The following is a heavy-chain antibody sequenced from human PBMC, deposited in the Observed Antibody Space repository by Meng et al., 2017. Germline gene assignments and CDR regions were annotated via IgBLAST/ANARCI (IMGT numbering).Heavy chain of an antibody. D-gene: IGHD4-17*01. CDR2: IVYSGST. CDR3: VRDVGGDYETLFDY. Sequence: VQLQESGPGLVRPSETLSLTCTVSGGSVGSGNYYWSWIRQPPGKGLEWIGYIVYSGSTTYNPSLKTRVTISVDTSKNQFSLKLTSVTAADTAVYFCVRDVGGDYETLFDYWGQGTLVTVSS. CDR1: GGSVGSGNYY. J-gene: IGHJ4*02. V-gene: IGHV4-61*01.